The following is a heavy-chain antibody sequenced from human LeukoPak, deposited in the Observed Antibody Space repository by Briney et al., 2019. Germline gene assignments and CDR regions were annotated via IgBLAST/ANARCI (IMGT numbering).Heavy chain of an antibody. Sequence: ASVKVSCKASGYTFTGYYMHWVRQAPGQGLEWMGWINPNSGGTNYAQKFQGRVTMTRDTSISTAYMELSSVTAADTAVYYCARWEPYGDYPGWGQGTLVTVSS. D-gene: IGHD4-17*01. CDR3: ARWEPYGDYPG. CDR1: GYTFTGYY. CDR2: INPNSGGT. V-gene: IGHV1-2*02. J-gene: IGHJ4*02.